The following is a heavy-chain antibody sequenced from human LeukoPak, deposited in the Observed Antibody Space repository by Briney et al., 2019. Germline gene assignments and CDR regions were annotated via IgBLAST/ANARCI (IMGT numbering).Heavy chain of an antibody. Sequence: ASVKVSCKASGYTFTSYYMHWVRQAPGQGLEWMGIINPSGGSTSYAQKFQGRVTMTRDTSTSTDYMELSSLRSEDTAVYYCARGMPNVDTAMVGNWFDPWGQGTLVTVSS. D-gene: IGHD5-18*01. CDR2: INPSGGST. V-gene: IGHV1-46*01. CDR3: ARGMPNVDTAMVGNWFDP. J-gene: IGHJ5*02. CDR1: GYTFTSYY.